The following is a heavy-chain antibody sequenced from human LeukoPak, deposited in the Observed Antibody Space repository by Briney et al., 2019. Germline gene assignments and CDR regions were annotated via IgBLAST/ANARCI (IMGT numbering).Heavy chain of an antibody. Sequence: PGGSLRLSCAASGFTLITNDMTWVRQASGKGLECVSVIYSDGNSKYAHYVQGRFTISRNNSKNTLYLEMNSLSPDDTAVYYCARGVEPLAANTLAYWGQGTLVTVSS. V-gene: IGHV3-53*01. CDR2: IYSDGNS. CDR1: GFTLITND. D-gene: IGHD1-14*01. CDR3: ARGVEPLAANTLAY. J-gene: IGHJ4*02.